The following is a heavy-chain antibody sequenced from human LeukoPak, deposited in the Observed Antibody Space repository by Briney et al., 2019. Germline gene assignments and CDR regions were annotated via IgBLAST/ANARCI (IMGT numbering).Heavy chain of an antibody. D-gene: IGHD3-22*01. CDR1: GGTFSSYA. J-gene: IGHJ3*02. V-gene: IGHV1-69*13. CDR2: IIPIFGTA. CDR3: ARSGYYRYNHAFDI. Sequence: SVKVSCKASGGTFSSYAISWVRQAPGQGLEWMGGIIPIFGTANYAQKFQGRVTITADESTSTAYMELSSLRSEDTAVYYCARSGYYRYNHAFDIWGQGTMVTVSS.